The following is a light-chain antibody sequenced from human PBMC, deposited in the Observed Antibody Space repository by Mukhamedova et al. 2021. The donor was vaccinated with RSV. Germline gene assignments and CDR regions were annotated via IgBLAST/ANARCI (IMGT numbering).Light chain of an antibody. V-gene: IGKV1-39*01. CDR2: GTT. CDR3: QQSYNTPRT. J-gene: IGKJ1*01. Sequence: LNWYQVKPGKAPKVLIFGTTSLQDGVPSRFSGSRSRTEFTLTISNVQPEDSAIYYCQQSYNTPRTFGQGTKVEIK.